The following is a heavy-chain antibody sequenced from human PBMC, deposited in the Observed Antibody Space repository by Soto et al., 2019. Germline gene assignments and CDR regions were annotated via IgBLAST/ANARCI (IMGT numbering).Heavy chain of an antibody. Sequence: SQTLSLPCAISGDSVSSNSAAWNWIRQSPSRGLEWLGRTYYRSKWYNDYAVSVKSRITINPDTSKNQFSLQLNSVTPEDTAVYYCARDTEEYYDSSGYYYYYGMDVWGQGTTVTVSS. CDR3: ARDTEEYYDSSGYYYYYGMDV. CDR1: GDSVSSNSAA. J-gene: IGHJ6*02. CDR2: TYYRSKWYN. D-gene: IGHD3-22*01. V-gene: IGHV6-1*01.